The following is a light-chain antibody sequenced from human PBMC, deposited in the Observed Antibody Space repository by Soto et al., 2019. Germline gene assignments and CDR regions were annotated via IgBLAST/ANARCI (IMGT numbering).Light chain of an antibody. CDR3: QQYGSSPFT. J-gene: IGKJ5*01. Sequence: SPGTLSLFPGERATLSCRASQSISSTYLAWYQQKPGQAPRLLIYGASSRATGIPDRFSGSGSGTDFTLTISRLEPEDFAVYYCQQYGSSPFTFGQGTRLEIK. V-gene: IGKV3-20*01. CDR2: GAS. CDR1: QSISSTY.